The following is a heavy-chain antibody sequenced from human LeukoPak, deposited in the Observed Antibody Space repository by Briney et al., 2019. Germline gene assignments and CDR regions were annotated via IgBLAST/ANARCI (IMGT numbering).Heavy chain of an antibody. CDR3: AKGGGYYDSSGYSYYFDY. Sequence: GRSLRLSCAASGFTFSSYGMHWVRQAPGKGLEWVAVIWYDGSNKYYADSVKGRFTTSRDNSKNTLYLQMNSLRAEDTAVYYCAKGGGYYDSSGYSYYFDYWGQGTLVTVSS. CDR1: GFTFSSYG. J-gene: IGHJ4*02. V-gene: IGHV3-33*06. D-gene: IGHD3-22*01. CDR2: IWYDGSNK.